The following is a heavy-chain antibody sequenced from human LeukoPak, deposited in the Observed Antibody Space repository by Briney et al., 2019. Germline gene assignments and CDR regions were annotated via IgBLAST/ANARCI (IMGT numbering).Heavy chain of an antibody. CDR3: AREARGSGRDFDY. Sequence: GGSLRLSCAASGFSFSDFYMSWIRQAPGMGLEWISYIGTRSNPIYYADSVKGRFTISWDDAKNSLYLQMNSLRDEDTAVYFCAREARGSGRDFDYWGQGILVTVSS. CDR2: IGTRSNPI. CDR1: GFSFSDFY. J-gene: IGHJ4*02. D-gene: IGHD1-26*01. V-gene: IGHV3-11*01.